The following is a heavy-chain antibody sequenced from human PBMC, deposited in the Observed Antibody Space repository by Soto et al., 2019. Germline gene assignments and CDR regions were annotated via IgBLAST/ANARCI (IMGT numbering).Heavy chain of an antibody. CDR1: GFTVSSNY. CDR3: ARAQLYYDFWSDYMDV. J-gene: IGHJ6*03. CDR2: IYSGGST. D-gene: IGHD3-3*01. Sequence: EVQLVESGGGLVQPGGSLRLSCAASGFTVSSNYMSWVRQAPGKGLEWVSVIYSGGSTYYADSVKGRFTISRDNSKNTLYLQMHSLRAEDTAVYYCARAQLYYDFWSDYMDVWGKGTTVTVSS. V-gene: IGHV3-66*01.